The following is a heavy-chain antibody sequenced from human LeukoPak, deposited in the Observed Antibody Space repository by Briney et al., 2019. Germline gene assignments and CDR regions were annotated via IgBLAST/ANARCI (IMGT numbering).Heavy chain of an antibody. V-gene: IGHV3-30*14. CDR3: ARRAGAYTHPYDY. CDR1: GFTFSSYA. D-gene: IGHD3-16*01. CDR2: ISYDGSNK. J-gene: IGHJ4*02. Sequence: GGSLRLSCAASGFTFSSYAMHWVRQAPGKGLEWVAVISYDGSNKYYADSVKGRFTISIDNSKNTLYLQMNSLRAEDTAVYYCARRAGAYTHPYDYWGQGTLVTVS.